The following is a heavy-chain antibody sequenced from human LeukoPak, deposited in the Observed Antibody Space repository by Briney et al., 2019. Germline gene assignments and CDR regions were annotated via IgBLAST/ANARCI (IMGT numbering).Heavy chain of an antibody. CDR3: ASSYYYDSSGPRYYFDY. CDR1: GGSISSGSYY. J-gene: IGHJ4*02. Sequence: SETLSLTCTVSGGSISSGSYYWSWTRQPAGKGLEWIGRIYTSGSTNYNPSLKSRVTISVDTSKNQFSLKLSSVTAADTAVYYCASSYYYDSSGPRYYFDYWGQGTLVTVSS. CDR2: IYTSGST. V-gene: IGHV4-61*02. D-gene: IGHD3-22*01.